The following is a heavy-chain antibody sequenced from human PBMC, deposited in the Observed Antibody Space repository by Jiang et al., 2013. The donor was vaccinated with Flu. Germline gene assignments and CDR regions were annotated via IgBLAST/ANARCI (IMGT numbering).Heavy chain of an antibody. CDR2: INAGNGNT. Sequence: CKASGYTFTSYAMHWVRQAPGQRLEWMGWINAGNGNTKYSQKFQGRVTITRDTSASTAYMELSSLRSEDTAVYYCARAYDYGEESSNWFDPWGQGTLVTVSS. V-gene: IGHV1-3*01. J-gene: IGHJ5*02. CDR1: GYTFTSYA. D-gene: IGHD4-17*01. CDR3: ARAYDYGEESSNWFDP.